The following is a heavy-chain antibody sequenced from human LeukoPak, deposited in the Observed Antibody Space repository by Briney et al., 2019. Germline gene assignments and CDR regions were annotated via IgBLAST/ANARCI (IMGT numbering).Heavy chain of an antibody. V-gene: IGHV4-59*12. CDR3: ARSPRPDDYGDPGTIY. Sequence: SETLSLTCTVSGGSISSYYWSWIRQPPGKGLEWIGYIYYSGSTNYNPSLKSRVTISVDTSKNQFSLKLSSVTAADTAVYYCARSPRPDDYGDPGTIYWGQGTLVTVSS. J-gene: IGHJ4*02. CDR2: IYYSGST. CDR1: GGSISSYY. D-gene: IGHD4-17*01.